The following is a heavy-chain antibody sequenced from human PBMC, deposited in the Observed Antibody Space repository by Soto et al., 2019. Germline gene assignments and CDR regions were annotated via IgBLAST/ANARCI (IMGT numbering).Heavy chain of an antibody. CDR1: GFTFSSYG. CDR2: IWYDGSNK. Sequence: QVQLLESGGGVVQPGRSLRLSCAASGFTFSSYGMHWVRQAPGKGLEWVAVIWYDGSNKYYADSVKGRFTISRDNSKNTLYLQMNSLRAEDTAVYYCARGDFWSGYFPSSYYYGMDVWGQGTTVTVSS. D-gene: IGHD3-3*01. V-gene: IGHV3-33*01. J-gene: IGHJ6*02. CDR3: ARGDFWSGYFPSSYYYGMDV.